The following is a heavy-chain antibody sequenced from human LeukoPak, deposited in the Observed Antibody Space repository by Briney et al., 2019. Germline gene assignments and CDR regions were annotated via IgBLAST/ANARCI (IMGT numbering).Heavy chain of an antibody. CDR2: ISWNSGSI. Sequence: GGSLRLSCAAPGFTFDDYAMHWVRQAPGKGLEWVSGISWNSGSIGYADSVKGRFTISRDNAKNSLYLQMNSLRAEDTALYYCAKDKDYYDSSGYYYVTFDYWGQGTLVTVSS. CDR3: AKDKDYYDSSGYYYVTFDY. V-gene: IGHV3-9*01. J-gene: IGHJ4*02. D-gene: IGHD3-22*01. CDR1: GFTFDDYA.